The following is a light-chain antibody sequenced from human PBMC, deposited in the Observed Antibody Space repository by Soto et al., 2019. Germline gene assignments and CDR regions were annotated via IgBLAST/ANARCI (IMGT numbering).Light chain of an antibody. Sequence: EIVMTQSPATLSVSPGERATLSCRASQTVRRNLAWYQQKPGQAPRLLMYGASTRATGIPARFSGSGSGTEFTLTINSLQPEDFAVYYCQQYDDWLPLTFGGGTKVEIK. V-gene: IGKV3-15*01. J-gene: IGKJ4*01. CDR2: GAS. CDR3: QQYDDWLPLT. CDR1: QTVRRN.